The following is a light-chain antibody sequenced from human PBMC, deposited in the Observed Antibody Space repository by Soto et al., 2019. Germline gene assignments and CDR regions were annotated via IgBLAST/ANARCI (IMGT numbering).Light chain of an antibody. CDR1: QSVSDSY. V-gene: IGKV3-20*01. J-gene: IGKJ3*01. Sequence: EIVLTQSPGTLSLSPGERATLSCRASQSVSDSYLACYQQKPGQAPRLLIYASSRATGILDRFRGSGSGTDFTLTISRLEPEDFAVYYCQLDGPSALFGPGTKVDIK. CDR2: AS. CDR3: QLDGPSAL.